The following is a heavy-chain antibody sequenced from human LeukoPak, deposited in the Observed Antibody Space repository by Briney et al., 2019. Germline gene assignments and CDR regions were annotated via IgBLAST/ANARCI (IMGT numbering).Heavy chain of an antibody. CDR1: GGSISSYY. V-gene: IGHV4-59*12. J-gene: IGHJ4*02. D-gene: IGHD2-2*01. CDR2: IYYSGST. CDR3: ARGSGTGDCSSTSCYLDY. Sequence: SETLSLTCTVSGGSISSYYWSWIRQPPGKGLEWIGYIYYSGSTNSNPSLKSRVTISVDTSKNQFSPKLSSVTAADTAVYYCARGSGTGDCSSTSCYLDYWGQGTLVTVSS.